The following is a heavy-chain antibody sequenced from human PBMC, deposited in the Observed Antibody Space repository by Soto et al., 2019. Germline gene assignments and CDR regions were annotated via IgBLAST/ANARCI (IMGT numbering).Heavy chain of an antibody. D-gene: IGHD3-22*01. V-gene: IGHV4-31*03. J-gene: IGHJ4*02. CDR2: IYYSGST. CDR3: ARDYLYYPGNFDY. Sequence: SETLSLTCTGSGGSISSGGYYWSWIRQHPGKGLEWIGYIYYSGSTYYNPSLKSRVTISVDTSKNQFSLKLSSVTAADTAVYYCARDYLYYPGNFDYWGQGTLVSVSS. CDR1: GGSISSGGYY.